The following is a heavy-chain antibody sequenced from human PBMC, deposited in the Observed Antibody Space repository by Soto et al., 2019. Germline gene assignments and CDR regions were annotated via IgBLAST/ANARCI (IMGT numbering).Heavy chain of an antibody. CDR1: GGSISSYY. V-gene: IGHV4-59*01. J-gene: IGHJ6*02. D-gene: IGHD6-6*01. CDR2: IYYSGST. Sequence: SESVSLTCTVSGGSISSYYWSWIRQPPGKGLEWIGYIYYSGSTNYNPSLKSRVTISVDTSNNQFSLKLSSVTAADTAVYYCAREYSSSITHYYYGMDVWGQGTTVTVSS. CDR3: AREYSSSITHYYYGMDV.